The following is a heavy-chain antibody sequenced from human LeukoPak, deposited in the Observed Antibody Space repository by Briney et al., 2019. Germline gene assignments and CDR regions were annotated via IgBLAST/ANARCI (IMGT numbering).Heavy chain of an antibody. D-gene: IGHD2-2*01. J-gene: IGHJ6*02. CDR3: AKDLDCSSTSCYAVPIDSYYYYGMDV. V-gene: IGHV3-30*18. CDR1: GFTFSSYG. CDR2: ISYDGSNK. Sequence: GRSLRLSCAASGFTFSSYGMHWVRQAPGKGLEWVAVISYDGSNKYYADSVKGRFTISRDNSKNTLYLQMNSLRSEDTAVYYCAKDLDCSSTSCYAVPIDSYYYYGMDVWGQGTTVTVSS.